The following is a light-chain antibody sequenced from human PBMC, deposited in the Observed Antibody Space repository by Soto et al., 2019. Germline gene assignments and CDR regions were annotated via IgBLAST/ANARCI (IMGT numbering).Light chain of an antibody. CDR3: QQLNNYPLT. CDR1: QDIGNF. Sequence: DIQWTQSPCVVSASVGDRVTITCRASQDIGNFLAWYQQKPGKAPKLLIYSASTLQSGVPSRFSGSGSAAEFSLTISSMQPEDFADYFCQQLNNYPLTFGGGTKV. CDR2: SAS. J-gene: IGKJ4*01. V-gene: IGKV1-9*01.